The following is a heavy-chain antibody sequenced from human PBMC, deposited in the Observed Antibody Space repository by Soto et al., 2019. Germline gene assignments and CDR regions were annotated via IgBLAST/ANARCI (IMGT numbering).Heavy chain of an antibody. CDR2: ISSSTYI. CDR3: ARFPFGH. Sequence: EVQLVESGGGLVKPGGSLRLSCAASGFTFSSYSMNWVRQAPGKGLEWVSSISSSTYIYYADSLKGRFTISRDNAKNSLYLQMNSLRAEDTAVYYCARFPFGHWGQGTLVTVSS. V-gene: IGHV3-21*01. CDR1: GFTFSSYS. D-gene: IGHD3-16*01. J-gene: IGHJ4*02.